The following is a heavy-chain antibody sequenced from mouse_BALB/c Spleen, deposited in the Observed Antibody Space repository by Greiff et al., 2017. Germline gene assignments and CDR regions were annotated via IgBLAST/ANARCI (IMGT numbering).Heavy chain of an antibody. J-gene: IGHJ1*01. CDR3: ARSDGYWYFDV. D-gene: IGHD2-3*01. CDR2: IWSGGST. Sequence: VQRVESGPGLVQPSQSLSITCTVSGFSLTSYGVHWVRQSPGKGLEWLGVIWSGGSTDYNAAFISRLSISKDNSKSQVFFKMNSLQANDTAIYYCARSDGYWYFDVWGAGTTVTVSS. V-gene: IGHV2-2*02. CDR1: GFSLTSYG.